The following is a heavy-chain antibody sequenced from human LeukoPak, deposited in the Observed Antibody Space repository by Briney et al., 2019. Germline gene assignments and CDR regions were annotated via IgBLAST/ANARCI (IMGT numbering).Heavy chain of an antibody. J-gene: IGHJ4*02. Sequence: SETLSLTCAVYGVSFSGYYWSWIRQPPGKGLEWIGEINHSGSTNYNPSLKSRVTISVDTSKNQFSLKLSSVTAADTAVYYCARGRITMGRGAMTYYFDYWGQGTLVTVSS. CDR1: GVSFSGYY. CDR3: ARGRITMGRGAMTYYFDY. D-gene: IGHD3-10*01. V-gene: IGHV4-34*01. CDR2: INHSGST.